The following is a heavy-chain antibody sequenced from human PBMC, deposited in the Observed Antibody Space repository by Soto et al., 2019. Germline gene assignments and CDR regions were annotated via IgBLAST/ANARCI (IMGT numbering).Heavy chain of an antibody. D-gene: IGHD2-21*02. Sequence: EVQLVQSGAEVKKPGESLKISCKGSGYSFTSYWIGWVRQMPGKGLEWMGIIYPGDSDNRYSPSFQGQVTISAEKSISTAYLQWSSLQASDTAMYYCARRDIVVVTATDAFDIWGQGTMVTVSS. CDR2: IYPGDSDN. CDR3: ARRDIVVVTATDAFDI. J-gene: IGHJ3*02. V-gene: IGHV5-51*03. CDR1: GYSFTSYW.